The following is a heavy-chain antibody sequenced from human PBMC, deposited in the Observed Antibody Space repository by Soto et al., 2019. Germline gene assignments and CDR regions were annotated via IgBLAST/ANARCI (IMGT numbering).Heavy chain of an antibody. J-gene: IGHJ6*02. CDR3: ASTYYDFWSGYFAMDV. Sequence: GESLKISCKGSGYSFTIYCIGWVLQMPWKGLEWMGIIYPGDSDTRYSPSFQGQVTISADKSISTAYLQWSSLKASDTAMYYCASTYYDFWSGYFAMDVWGQGTTVTVSS. D-gene: IGHD3-3*01. CDR1: GYSFTIYC. V-gene: IGHV5-51*01. CDR2: IYPGDSDT.